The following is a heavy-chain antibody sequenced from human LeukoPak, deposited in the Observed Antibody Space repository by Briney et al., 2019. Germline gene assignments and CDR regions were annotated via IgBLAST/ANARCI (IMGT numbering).Heavy chain of an antibody. CDR3: ATIAMVRGVMIGGTFDI. CDR1: GGSISSSSYY. V-gene: IGHV4-39*01. CDR2: IYYSGST. Sequence: PSETLSLTCTVSGGSISSSSYYWGWIRQPPGKGLEWIGSIYYSGSTYYNPSLKSRVTISVDTSKNQFSLKLSSVTAADTAVYYCATIAMVRGVMIGGTFDIWGQGTMVTVSS. J-gene: IGHJ3*02. D-gene: IGHD3-10*01.